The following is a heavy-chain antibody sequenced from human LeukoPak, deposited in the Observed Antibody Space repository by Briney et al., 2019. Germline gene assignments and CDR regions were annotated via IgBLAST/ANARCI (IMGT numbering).Heavy chain of an antibody. D-gene: IGHD3-22*01. V-gene: IGHV3-21*01. CDR3: ARLRRNSDRSDFFYYYDH. J-gene: IGHJ4*02. Sequence: PGGSLRLSCAASGFTFSDYSMNWVRQPPGKGLEWVASVNTVSSYTYYAASMRGRFTISRDNAKNSLFLQMNRLRAEDTAVYYCARLRRNSDRSDFFYYYDHWGQGTLVTVSS. CDR2: VNTVSSYT. CDR1: GFTFSDYS.